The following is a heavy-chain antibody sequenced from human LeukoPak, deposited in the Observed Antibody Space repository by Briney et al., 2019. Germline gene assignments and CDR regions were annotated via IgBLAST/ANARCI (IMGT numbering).Heavy chain of an antibody. J-gene: IGHJ3*02. CDR1: GFTFSTYS. Sequence: PGGSLRLSCAASGFTFSTYSMNWVRQASGKGLEWVSSISSSSYIYYADSVKGRFTISRDNAKNSLSLHMNSLRAEDTAVYYCAREGMWRRALDIWGQGTMVTVSS. CDR2: ISSSSYI. CDR3: AREGMWRRALDI. V-gene: IGHV3-21*01. D-gene: IGHD2-21*01.